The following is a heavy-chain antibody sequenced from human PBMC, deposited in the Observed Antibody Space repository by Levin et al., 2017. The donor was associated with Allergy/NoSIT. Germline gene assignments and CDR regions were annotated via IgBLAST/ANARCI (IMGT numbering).Heavy chain of an antibody. CDR1: GYTFTGYY. J-gene: IGHJ4*02. V-gene: IGHV1-2*02. D-gene: IGHD1-20*01. Sequence: ASVKVSCKASGYTFTGYYMHWVRQAPGQGLEWMGWINPNSGGTNYAQKFQGRVTMTRDTSISTAYMELSRLRSDDTAVYYCARDLKNRLLTGTTKVEYYFDYWGQGTLVTVSS. CDR3: ARDLKNRLLTGTTKVEYYFDY. CDR2: INPNSGGT.